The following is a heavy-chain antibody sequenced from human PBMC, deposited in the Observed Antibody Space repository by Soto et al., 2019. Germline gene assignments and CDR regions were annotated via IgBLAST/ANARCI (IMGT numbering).Heavy chain of an antibody. CDR1: GGSISSGGYY. J-gene: IGHJ4*02. Sequence: SETLSLTCTVSGGSISSGGYYWSWIRQHPGKGLEWIGYIYYSGSTYYNPSLKSRVTISVDTSKNQFSLKLSSVTAEDTAVYYCARDSPLPGYSYGYHFDYWGQGILVTVSS. CDR3: ARDSPLPGYSYGYHFDY. D-gene: IGHD5-18*01. V-gene: IGHV4-31*03. CDR2: IYYSGST.